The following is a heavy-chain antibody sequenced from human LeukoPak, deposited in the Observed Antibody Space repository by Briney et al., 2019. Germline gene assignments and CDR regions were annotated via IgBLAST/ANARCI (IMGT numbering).Heavy chain of an antibody. D-gene: IGHD1-26*01. CDR3: ARGFILGP. J-gene: IGHJ5*02. Sequence: PSETLSLTCTVSGGFISTYYWSWIRQPPGKGLEWIGYIHYSGSTSYNPSLKSRVTMSVDTSKNLFSLNLKSATAADTAMYYCARGFILGPWGQGTLVTVSS. CDR1: GGFISTYY. CDR2: IHYSGST. V-gene: IGHV4-59*01.